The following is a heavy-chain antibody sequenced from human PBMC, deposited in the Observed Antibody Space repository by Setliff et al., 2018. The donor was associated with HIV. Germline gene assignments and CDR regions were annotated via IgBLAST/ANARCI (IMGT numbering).Heavy chain of an antibody. CDR1: GFSFSSHG. Sequence: PGGSLRLSCAASGFSFSSHGMHWVRQAPGKGLEWMGIINCKNGDTSYPQKFQGRVTVTSDTSTSTVYMDLSGLRPEDTAVYYCARETQTGSGSYLVWGQGALVTVSS. V-gene: IGHV1-46*01. J-gene: IGHJ4*02. CDR2: INCKNGDT. D-gene: IGHD3-10*01. CDR3: ARETQTGSGSYLV.